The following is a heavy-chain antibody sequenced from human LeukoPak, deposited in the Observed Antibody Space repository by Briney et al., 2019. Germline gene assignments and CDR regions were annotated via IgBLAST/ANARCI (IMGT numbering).Heavy chain of an antibody. D-gene: IGHD4-17*01. V-gene: IGHV1-69*05. CDR3: ASRYDYGDYAAFY. Sequence: GASVKVSCKASGGTLSNHAVSWVRQAPGQGREWMGRIIPVSGTTNYAQKFQGRVTITTDESTSTAYMELSSLRSEDTAVYYCASRYDYGDYAAFYWGQGTLVTVSS. J-gene: IGHJ4*02. CDR2: IIPVSGTT. CDR1: GGTLSNHA.